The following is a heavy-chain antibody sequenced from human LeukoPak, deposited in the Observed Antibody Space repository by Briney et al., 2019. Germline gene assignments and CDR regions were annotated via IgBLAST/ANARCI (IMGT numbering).Heavy chain of an antibody. Sequence: PSQTLSLTCTVSGGSISSGDYYWRWIRQPPGKGLEWIGYIYYSGSTYYNPSLKSRVTISVDTSKNQFSLKLSSVTAADTAVYYCARGASLEWLYWFDPWGQGTLVTVSS. CDR3: ARGASLEWLYWFDP. D-gene: IGHD3-3*01. V-gene: IGHV4-30-4*08. CDR1: GGSISSGDYY. CDR2: IYYSGST. J-gene: IGHJ5*02.